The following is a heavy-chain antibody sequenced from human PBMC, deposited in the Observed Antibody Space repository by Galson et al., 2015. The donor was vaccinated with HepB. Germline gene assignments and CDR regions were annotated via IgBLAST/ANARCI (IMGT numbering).Heavy chain of an antibody. CDR1: GFTFSSYA. Sequence: LRLSCAASGFTFSSYAMHWVRQAPGKGLEWVAVISYDGSNKYYADSVKGRFTISRDNSKNTLYLQMNSLRAEDAAVYYCASHYGPRGDYWGQGTLVTVSS. CDR2: ISYDGSNK. J-gene: IGHJ4*02. CDR3: ASHYGPRGDY. V-gene: IGHV3-30*04. D-gene: IGHD4-17*01.